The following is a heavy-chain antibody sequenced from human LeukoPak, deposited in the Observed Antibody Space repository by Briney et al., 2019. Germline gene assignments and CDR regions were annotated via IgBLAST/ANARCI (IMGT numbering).Heavy chain of an antibody. CDR1: GFTFSSYA. CDR2: ISYDGSNK. Sequence: GGSLRLSCAASGFTFSSYAMHWVRQAPGKGLEWVAVISYDGSNKYYADSVEGRFTISRDNSKNTLYLQMNSLRAEDTAVYYCAKSPLLWFGELSYYFDYWGQGTLVTVSS. D-gene: IGHD3-10*01. J-gene: IGHJ4*02. V-gene: IGHV3-30-3*02. CDR3: AKSPLLWFGELSYYFDY.